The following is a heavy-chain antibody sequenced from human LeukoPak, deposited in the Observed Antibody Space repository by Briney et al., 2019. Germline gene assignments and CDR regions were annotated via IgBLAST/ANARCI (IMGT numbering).Heavy chain of an antibody. V-gene: IGHV3-7*01. D-gene: IGHD3-10*01. CDR3: ASGSIARAKPDY. CDR1: GFTFSTYW. J-gene: IGHJ4*02. CDR2: MNQDGSEK. Sequence: SGGSLRLSCAASGFTFSTYWMSWVRQALGRRLEWVANMNQDGSEKYYVDSVKGRFTISRDNAKNSLYLQMNSLRAEDTAVYYCASGSIARAKPDYWGQGTLVTVSS.